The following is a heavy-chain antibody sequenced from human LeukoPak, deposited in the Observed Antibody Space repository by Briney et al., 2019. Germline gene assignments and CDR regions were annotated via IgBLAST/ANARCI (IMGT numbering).Heavy chain of an antibody. V-gene: IGHV3-21*01. Sequence: GGSLRLSCAASGFTFSNYAMSWVRQAPGKGLEWVSAISSSSSYIYYADSVKGRFTISRDNAKNSLYLQMNSLSAEDTAVYYCAREKDNGFDIWGQGTMVTVSS. CDR1: GFTFSNYA. J-gene: IGHJ3*02. CDR3: AREKDNGFDI. CDR2: ISSSSSYI. D-gene: IGHD2-15*01.